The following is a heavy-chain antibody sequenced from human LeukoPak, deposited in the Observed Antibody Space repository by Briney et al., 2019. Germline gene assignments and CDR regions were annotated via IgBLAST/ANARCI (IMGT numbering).Heavy chain of an antibody. J-gene: IGHJ4*02. CDR1: GYTFTSYY. D-gene: IGHD3-22*01. V-gene: IGHV1-46*01. Sequence: ASVKVSCKAAGYTFTSYYMHWVRQAPGQGLEWMGTFNPSGGSTSYAQKFQGRVIMTRDTSTSTVYMELSSLRSEDTAVYYCARGKRYYDSSGSALFDYWGQGTLVTVSS. CDR3: ARGKRYYDSSGSALFDY. CDR2: FNPSGGST.